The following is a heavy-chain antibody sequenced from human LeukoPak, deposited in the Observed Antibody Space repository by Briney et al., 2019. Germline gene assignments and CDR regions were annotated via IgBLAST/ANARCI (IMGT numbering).Heavy chain of an antibody. CDR2: IFYSGRT. J-gene: IGHJ3*02. CDR3: ARKNDFEI. V-gene: IGHV4-59*12. Sequence: PSETLSLTCTVSGGSITSDHWNWIRQPPGKGLEWIGCIFYSGRTYYNPSLKSRVSISVDMSKNQFSLRLTSVTAVDTAVYYCARKNDFEIWGQGTLVTVSS. CDR1: GGSITSDH. D-gene: IGHD2/OR15-2a*01.